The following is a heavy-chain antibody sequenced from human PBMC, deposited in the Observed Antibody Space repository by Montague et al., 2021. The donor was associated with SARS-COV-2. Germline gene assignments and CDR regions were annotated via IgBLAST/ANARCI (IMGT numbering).Heavy chain of an antibody. J-gene: IGHJ4*02. CDR3: PSLTLMELWLSGYYFDS. CDR1: GAPLTAGTYH. V-gene: IGHV4-39*02. CDR2: IFHSASA. Sequence: SETLSLTCTVSGAPLTAGTYHWAWIRQPPGQGLDWVGYIFHSASASYNPSLKIRVSMSVDTSKNHFSLRLSSVTAADTAVYYCPSLTLMELWLSGYYFDSWGQGILVTVSS. D-gene: IGHD5-18*01.